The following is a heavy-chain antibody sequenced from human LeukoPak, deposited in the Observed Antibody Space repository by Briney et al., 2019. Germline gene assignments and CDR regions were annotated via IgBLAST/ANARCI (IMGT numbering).Heavy chain of an antibody. CDR2: ISGSGGST. CDR1: GFTFSSYA. Sequence: PGGSLRLSCAASGFTFSSYAMSWVRQAPGKGLEWVSAISGSGGSTYYADSVKGRFTISRDNSKNTLYLQMNSLRAEDTAVYYCAKGGYVWGSYRYTGTVREYYFDYWGQGTLVTVSS. CDR3: AKGGYVWGSYRYTGTVREYYFDY. D-gene: IGHD3-16*02. V-gene: IGHV3-23*01. J-gene: IGHJ4*02.